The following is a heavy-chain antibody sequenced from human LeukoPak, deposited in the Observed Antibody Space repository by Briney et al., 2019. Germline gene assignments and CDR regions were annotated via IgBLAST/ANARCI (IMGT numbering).Heavy chain of an antibody. J-gene: IGHJ5*02. CDR1: GGSISSYY. Sequence: SETLSLTCTVSGGSISSYYWSWIRQPPGKGLEWIGYIHYSWSTNYNPPLKRPVPISLDTSKKQFSLKMSPATAADPAVYYCARNDGSSWSGWFDPWGQGTLVTVSS. D-gene: IGHD6-13*01. CDR3: ARNDGSSWSGWFDP. CDR2: IHYSWST. V-gene: IGHV4-59*01.